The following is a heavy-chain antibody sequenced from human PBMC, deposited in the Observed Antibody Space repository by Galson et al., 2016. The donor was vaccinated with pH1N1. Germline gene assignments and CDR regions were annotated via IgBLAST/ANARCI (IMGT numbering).Heavy chain of an antibody. Sequence: AQNFQGRVTMTRDTSISTAYMELNSLRSDDTAVYYCARVNTYDSSGYYPFDYWGQGTQVTVSS. J-gene: IGHJ4*02. V-gene: IGHV1-2*02. CDR3: ARVNTYDSSGYYPFDY. D-gene: IGHD3-22*01.